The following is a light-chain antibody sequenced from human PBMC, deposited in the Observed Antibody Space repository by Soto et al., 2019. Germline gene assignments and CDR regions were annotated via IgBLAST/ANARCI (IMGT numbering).Light chain of an antibody. CDR2: GAF. V-gene: IGKV3-15*01. Sequence: EILMTQSPVTLSVSPWERATLSCRASQSVSSNLAWYQQKPGQAPSLLIYGAFTRATGIPARFSGTGSGTEFTLTISSLQSEDFALYYCQQYNDWPLTFGQGTKVDI. CDR1: QSVSSN. J-gene: IGKJ1*01. CDR3: QQYNDWPLT.